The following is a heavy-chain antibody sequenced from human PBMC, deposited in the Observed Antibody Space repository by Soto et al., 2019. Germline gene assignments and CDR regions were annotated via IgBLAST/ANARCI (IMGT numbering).Heavy chain of an antibody. Sequence: PGGSLRLSCAASGFRFDDYNMHWVRQAPGKGLEWVSLITWNGGNTYCADSVKGRFTISRDGTTQSVFLQMTSLKREDTGLYYCARETLSFGSALDVWGQGTTVTVSS. CDR2: ITWNGGNT. CDR1: GFRFDDYN. D-gene: IGHD3-3*01. J-gene: IGHJ6*02. CDR3: ARETLSFGSALDV. V-gene: IGHV3-43*01.